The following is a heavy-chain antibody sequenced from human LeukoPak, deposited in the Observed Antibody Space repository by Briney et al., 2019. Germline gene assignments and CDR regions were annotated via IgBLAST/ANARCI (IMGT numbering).Heavy chain of an antibody. Sequence: PGGSLRLSCAASGFTFSDYYMSRIRQAPGKGLEWVSYISSGGSYTNYADSAKGRFTISRDNAKNSLYLQMNSLRAEDTAVYYCARGPFWGQGTLVTVSS. CDR3: ARGPF. CDR2: ISSGGSYT. CDR1: GFTFSDYY. J-gene: IGHJ4*02. V-gene: IGHV3-11*05.